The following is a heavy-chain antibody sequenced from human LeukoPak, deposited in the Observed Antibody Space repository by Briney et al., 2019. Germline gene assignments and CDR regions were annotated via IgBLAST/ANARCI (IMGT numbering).Heavy chain of an antibody. Sequence: SETLSLTCTVSGGSISSYYWNWIRQPPGKGLEWIGYIYYSGSTNYNPSLKSRVTISVDTSKNQFSLKLSSVTAADTAVYYCARERLDILTGYDLFDLWGRGTLVTVSS. V-gene: IGHV4-59*01. CDR2: IYYSGST. D-gene: IGHD3-9*01. CDR3: ARERLDILTGYDLFDL. CDR1: GGSISSYY. J-gene: IGHJ2*01.